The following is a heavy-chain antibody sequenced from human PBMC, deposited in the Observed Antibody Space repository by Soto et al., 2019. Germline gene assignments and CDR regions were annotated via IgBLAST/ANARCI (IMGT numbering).Heavy chain of an antibody. CDR2: ISYDGSNK. J-gene: IGHJ6*03. CDR3: ARRPGYSSGWYPYYYYYMAV. Sequence: PGGSLRLSCAASGFTFSSYAMHWVRQAPSKGLEWVAVISYDGSNKYYADSVKGRFTISRDTSKNQFSLKLSSVTAADTAVYYCARRPGYSSGWYPYYYYYMAVWGKGTTVTVSS. CDR1: GFTFSSYA. V-gene: IGHV3-30-3*01. D-gene: IGHD6-19*01.